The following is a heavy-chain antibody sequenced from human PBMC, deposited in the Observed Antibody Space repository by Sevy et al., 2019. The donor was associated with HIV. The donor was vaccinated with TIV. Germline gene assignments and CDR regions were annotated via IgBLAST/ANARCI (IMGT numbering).Heavy chain of an antibody. Sequence: GGSLRLSCAASGFTFSSYEMNWVRQAPGKGLEWVSYISSSGSTIYYADSVKGRFTISRDNARNSLYLQMNSLRGEDTAVYYCARDLPPSATTVAHFDHWGQGTLVTVSS. CDR2: ISSSGSTI. J-gene: IGHJ4*02. CDR1: GFTFSSYE. CDR3: ARDLPPSATTVAHFDH. V-gene: IGHV3-48*03. D-gene: IGHD4-17*01.